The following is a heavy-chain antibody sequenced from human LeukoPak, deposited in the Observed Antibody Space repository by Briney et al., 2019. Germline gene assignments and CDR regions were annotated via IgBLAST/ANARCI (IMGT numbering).Heavy chain of an antibody. V-gene: IGHV4-4*02. CDR3: ARDNGAIRAYYYHGMDV. CDR1: GGSISSRNW. CDR2: IYHSGSI. J-gene: IGHJ6*02. Sequence: PSETLSLTCAVSGGSISSRNWWSWVRQPPGKGLEWIGEIYHSGSINYNPSLKSRVTISVDKSKNQLSLRPTSVTAADTAVYYCARDNGAIRAYYYHGMDVWGQGTTVTVSS. D-gene: IGHD2-8*01.